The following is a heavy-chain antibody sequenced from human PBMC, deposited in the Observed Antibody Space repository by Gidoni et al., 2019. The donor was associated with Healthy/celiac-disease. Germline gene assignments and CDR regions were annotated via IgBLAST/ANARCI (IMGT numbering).Heavy chain of an antibody. CDR3: AKRYSSGWSPLDY. D-gene: IGHD6-19*01. Sequence: EVQLLESGGGLVQPGGSLRLSCAASGFTFSSYALSWVRQAPGKGLEWVSAISGSGGSTYYADSVKGRFTISRDNSKNTLYLQMNSLRAEDTAVYYCAKRYSSGWSPLDYWGQGTLVTVSS. CDR2: ISGSGGST. CDR1: GFTFSSYA. V-gene: IGHV3-23*01. J-gene: IGHJ4*02.